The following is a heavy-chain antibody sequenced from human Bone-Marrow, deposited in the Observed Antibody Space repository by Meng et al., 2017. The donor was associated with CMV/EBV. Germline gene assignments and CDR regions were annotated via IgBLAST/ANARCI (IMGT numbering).Heavy chain of an antibody. CDR3: AWTFGGGTAHPGRYYYYGMDV. Sequence: SETLSLTCTVSGGSISSYYWSWIRQPPGKGLEWIGYIYYSGSTNYNPSLKSRVTISVDTSKNQSSLKLSSVTAADTDVYYCAWTFGGGTAHPGRYYYYGMDVWGQGTTVTVSS. V-gene: IGHV4-59*01. CDR2: IYYSGST. D-gene: IGHD3-10*01. J-gene: IGHJ6*01. CDR1: GGSISSYY.